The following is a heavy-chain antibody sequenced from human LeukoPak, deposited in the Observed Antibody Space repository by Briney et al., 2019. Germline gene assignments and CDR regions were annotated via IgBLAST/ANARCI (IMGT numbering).Heavy chain of an antibody. CDR2: IYPRDGST. Sequence: EASVKVSCKASGYTFTSNHIHWVRQAPGQGLEWMGMIYPRDGSTSYAQKFQGRVTVTRDTSTSTVHMELSSLRSEDTAVYYCARDQEGFDYWGQGTLVTVSS. V-gene: IGHV1-46*01. J-gene: IGHJ4*02. CDR1: GYTFTSNH. CDR3: ARDQEGFDY.